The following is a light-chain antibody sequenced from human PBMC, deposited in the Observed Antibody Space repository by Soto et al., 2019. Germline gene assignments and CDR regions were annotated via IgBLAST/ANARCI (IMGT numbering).Light chain of an antibody. J-gene: IGKJ1*01. Sequence: EIVMTQSPASLSVSPGERVTLSCTASQSVSRYVAWYQQIPGQAPRLLIHGASTGAVGVPDRFSGSGSGTEFTLTISTLQSEDSAVYYCHQYKNWPWTFGQGTKVEIK. V-gene: IGKV3-15*01. CDR2: GAS. CDR3: HQYKNWPWT. CDR1: QSVSRY.